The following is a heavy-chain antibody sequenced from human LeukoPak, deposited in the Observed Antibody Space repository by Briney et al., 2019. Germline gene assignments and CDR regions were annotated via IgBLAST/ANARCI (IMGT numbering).Heavy chain of an antibody. J-gene: IGHJ6*04. D-gene: IGHD6-6*01. V-gene: IGHV3-23*01. CDR2: IGDSGGST. CDR3: AKGGASSPYTYIDV. Sequence: PGGSLRLSCAASGFTFNTFNMNWVRQAPGKGLEWVSVIGDSGGSTYYADSVKGRFTISRDNSKNTLYLQMNSLRADDTAVYHCAKGGASSPYTYIDVWGKGTTVIVSS. CDR1: GFTFNTFN.